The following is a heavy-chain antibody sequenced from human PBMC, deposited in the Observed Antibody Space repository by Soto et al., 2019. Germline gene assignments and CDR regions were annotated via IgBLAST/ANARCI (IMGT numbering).Heavy chain of an antibody. CDR3: ANDFWSCYYNNYYYYMDV. Sequence: EVQLLESGGGLVQPGGSLRLSCAASGFTFSSYAMSWVRQAPGKGLEWVSAISGSGGSTYYAYSVKGRFTISRSNSKNTLYLQMNSLRAEDTAVYYCANDFWSCYYNNYYYYMDVWGKGTTVTVSS. V-gene: IGHV3-23*01. D-gene: IGHD3-3*01. J-gene: IGHJ6*03. CDR2: ISGSGGST. CDR1: GFTFSSYA.